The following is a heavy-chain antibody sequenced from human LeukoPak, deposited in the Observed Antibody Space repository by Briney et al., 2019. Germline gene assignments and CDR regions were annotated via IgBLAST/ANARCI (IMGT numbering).Heavy chain of an antibody. J-gene: IGHJ4*02. CDR1: GYTFTSYG. Sequence: ASVKVSFKASGYTFTSYGISWVRQAPGQGLEWMGWISAYNGNTKYAQKLQGRVTMTTDTSTSTAYMELRSLRSDDTAVYFCARDPRTVVTSEALDYWGQGTLVTVSS. D-gene: IGHD4-23*01. V-gene: IGHV1-18*01. CDR3: ARDPRTVVTSEALDY. CDR2: ISAYNGNT.